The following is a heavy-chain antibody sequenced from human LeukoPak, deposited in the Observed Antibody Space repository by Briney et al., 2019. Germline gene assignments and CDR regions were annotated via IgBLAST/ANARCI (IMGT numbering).Heavy chain of an antibody. CDR3: ASHRVVRGVFDP. D-gene: IGHD3-10*01. V-gene: IGHV3-74*01. J-gene: IGHJ5*02. CDR2: INSDGSSA. Sequence: GGSLRLSCAASGFTFSTYWMHWVCQAPGKGLLWVSRINSDGSSATYADSVKGRFNISRDNAENTLYLQMNSLRAEDTAVYYCASHRVVRGVFDPWGQGTLVTVSS. CDR1: GFTFSTYW.